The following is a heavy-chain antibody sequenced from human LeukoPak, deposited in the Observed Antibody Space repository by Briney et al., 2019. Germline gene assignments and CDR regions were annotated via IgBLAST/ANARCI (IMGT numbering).Heavy chain of an antibody. CDR1: GGFISSHY. D-gene: IGHD2-2*01. Sequence: SETLSLTCTVSGGFISSHYWSWIRQPPGKGLEWIGYIYYSGSTNYNPSLKSRVTISVDTSKNQFSLKLSSVTAADTAVYYCARGDCSSTSCQFDPWGQGTLVTVSS. CDR2: IYYSGST. V-gene: IGHV4-59*11. CDR3: ARGDCSSTSCQFDP. J-gene: IGHJ5*02.